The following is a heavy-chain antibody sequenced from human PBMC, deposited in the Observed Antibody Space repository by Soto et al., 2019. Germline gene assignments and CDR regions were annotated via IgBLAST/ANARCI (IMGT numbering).Heavy chain of an antibody. CDR2: IYWDDDK. CDR3: AHMNVVDYRSEVEV. Sequence: HTTLKESGPTLVKPTQTLTLTCTFSGFSLSNSGVGVGWIRQPPGKALEWLALIYWDDDKRYSPSLKSRLTITKDPSKNQVVLTMTNMDPVDTATYYGAHMNVVDYRSEVEVWGKGTTVTVSS. CDR1: GFSLSNSGVG. D-gene: IGHD4-17*01. J-gene: IGHJ6*04. V-gene: IGHV2-5*02.